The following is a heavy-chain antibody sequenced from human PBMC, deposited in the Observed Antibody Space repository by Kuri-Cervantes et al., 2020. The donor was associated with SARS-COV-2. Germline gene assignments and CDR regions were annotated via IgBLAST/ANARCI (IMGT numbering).Heavy chain of an antibody. V-gene: IGHV3-53*01. CDR3: AREFRDYYDSSGYFDY. CDR1: GFTFSSYS. CDR2: IYSGGST. D-gene: IGHD3-22*01. J-gene: IGHJ4*02. Sequence: GESLKISCAASGFTFSSYSMNWVRQAPGKGLEWVSVIYSGGSTYYGDSVKGRFTISRDNSKHTLYLQMNSLRAEDTAVYYCAREFRDYYDSSGYFDYWGQGTLVTVSS.